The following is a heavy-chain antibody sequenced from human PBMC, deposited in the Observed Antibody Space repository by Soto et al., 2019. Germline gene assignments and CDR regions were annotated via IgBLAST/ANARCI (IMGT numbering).Heavy chain of an antibody. CDR2: IRVQTDGGTT. Sequence: GGSLRLSCAVSGFSRNNAWMSWVRQAPGKGPEWVGRIRVQTDGGTTDYAAPVKGRFTISRDDAKNTLYLQMNSLKTEDTAVYYCSTGGICIGDCYSSVSDYWGHGTLVTVSS. CDR1: GFSRNNAW. CDR3: STGGICIGDCYSSVSDY. D-gene: IGHD2-21*02. J-gene: IGHJ4*01. V-gene: IGHV3-15*01.